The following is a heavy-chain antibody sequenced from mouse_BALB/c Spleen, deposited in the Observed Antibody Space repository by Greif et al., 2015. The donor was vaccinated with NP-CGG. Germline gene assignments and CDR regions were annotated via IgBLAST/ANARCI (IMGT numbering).Heavy chain of an antibody. CDR3: ARHYYYYGNYAMDY. V-gene: IGHV2-6-2*01. CDR2: IWSDGST. Sequence: VHLVESGPDLVAPSQSLSITCTVSGFSLTSYGVHWVRQPPGKGLEWLVVIWSDGSTTYNSALKSRLSISKDNSKSQVFLKMNSLQTDDTAMYYCARHYYYYGNYAMDYWGQGTSVTVSS. D-gene: IGHD1-1*01. CDR1: GFSLTSYG. J-gene: IGHJ4*01.